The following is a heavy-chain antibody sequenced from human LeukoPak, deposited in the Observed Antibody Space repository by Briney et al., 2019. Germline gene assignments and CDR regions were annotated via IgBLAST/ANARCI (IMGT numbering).Heavy chain of an antibody. Sequence: ASVKVSCKASGYTFTSYAMNWVRQAPGQGLEWMGWINTNTGNPTYAQGFTGRFVFSLDTSVSTAYLQISSLKAEDTAVYYCARDLKMVAATPLNWFDPWGQGTLVTVSP. V-gene: IGHV7-4-1*02. CDR1: GYTFTSYA. CDR3: ARDLKMVAATPLNWFDP. D-gene: IGHD2-15*01. J-gene: IGHJ5*02. CDR2: INTNTGNP.